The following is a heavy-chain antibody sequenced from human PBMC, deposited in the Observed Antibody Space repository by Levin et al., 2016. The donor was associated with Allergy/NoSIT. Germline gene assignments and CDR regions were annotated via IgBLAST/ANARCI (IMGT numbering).Heavy chain of an antibody. Sequence: VRQAPGKGLEWVSSISSSSSYIYYADSVKGRFTISRDNAKNSLYLQMNSLRAEDTAVYYCARGTIWELGYWGQGTLVTVSS. CDR3: ARGTIWELGY. J-gene: IGHJ4*02. V-gene: IGHV3-21*01. D-gene: IGHD7-27*01. CDR2: ISSSSSYI.